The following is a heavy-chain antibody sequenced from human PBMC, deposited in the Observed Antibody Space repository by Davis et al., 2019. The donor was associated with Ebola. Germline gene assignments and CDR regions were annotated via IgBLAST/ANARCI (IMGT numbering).Heavy chain of an antibody. CDR1: GFTFSIH. CDR2: IDPDGTGT. D-gene: IGHD5-12*01. CDR3: VRDSGYYSHDY. V-gene: IGHV3-74*01. J-gene: IGHJ4*01. Sequence: GESLKISCAASGFTFSIHIHWVRQTPGKGLVWVARIDPDGTGTNYADSVKGRFTISRDNAKNTLSLQMNSLRVEDTAVYYCVRDSGYYSHDYWGHGTLVTVSS.